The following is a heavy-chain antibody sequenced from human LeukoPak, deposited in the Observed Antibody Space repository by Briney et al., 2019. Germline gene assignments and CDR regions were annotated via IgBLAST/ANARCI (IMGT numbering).Heavy chain of an antibody. CDR2: INPSGGST. D-gene: IGHD2-2*01. CDR1: GYTFTSYY. Sequence: ASVKVSCKASGYTFTSYYMHWVRQAPGQGLEWMGIINPSGGSTSYAQKFQGRVTMTRDTSTSTVYMELSSLRSEDTAVYYCARGGLGHCSSTSCQMRGMFALDIWGQGTMVTVSS. V-gene: IGHV1-46*03. CDR3: ARGGLGHCSSTSCQMRGMFALDI. J-gene: IGHJ3*02.